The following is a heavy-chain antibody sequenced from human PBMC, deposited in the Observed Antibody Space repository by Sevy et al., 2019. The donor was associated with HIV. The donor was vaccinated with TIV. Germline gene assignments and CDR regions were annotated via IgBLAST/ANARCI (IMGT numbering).Heavy chain of an antibody. CDR2: IYYSGST. CDR3: ARHSRVIVVVPAAKGSFDY. D-gene: IGHD2-2*01. Sequence: SETSLTCTVSGGSISSSSYYWGWIRQPPGKGLEWIGSIYYSGSTYYNPSLKSRVTISVDTSKNQFSLKLSSVTAADTAGYYCARHSRVIVVVPAAKGSFDYWGQGTLVTVSS. J-gene: IGHJ4*02. CDR1: GGSISSSSYY. V-gene: IGHV4-39*01.